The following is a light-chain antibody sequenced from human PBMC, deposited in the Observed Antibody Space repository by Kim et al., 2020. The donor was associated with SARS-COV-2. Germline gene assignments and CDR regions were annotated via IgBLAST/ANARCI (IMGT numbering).Light chain of an antibody. V-gene: IGLV3-1*01. Sequence: GSPGQTASITCSGDKLGDKYACWYQQKPGQSPVLGIYQDSKRPSGIPERFSGSNSGNTATLTISGTQAMDEADYYCQAWDSSLVVFGGGTKLTVL. CDR1: KLGDKY. CDR3: QAWDSSLVV. J-gene: IGLJ2*01. CDR2: QDS.